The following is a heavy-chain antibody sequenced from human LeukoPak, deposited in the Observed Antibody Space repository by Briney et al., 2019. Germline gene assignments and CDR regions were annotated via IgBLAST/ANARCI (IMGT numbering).Heavy chain of an antibody. CDR1: GGSFSGYY. J-gene: IGHJ5*02. D-gene: IGHD7-27*01. V-gene: IGHV4-34*01. Sequence: PSETLSLTCAVYGGSFSGYYWSWIRQPPGKGLEWIGEINHSGSTNYNPSLKSRVTISVDTSKNQFSLKLSSVTAADTAVYYCARGVGTYNWFDPWGQGTLVTVSS. CDR2: INHSGST. CDR3: ARGVGTYNWFDP.